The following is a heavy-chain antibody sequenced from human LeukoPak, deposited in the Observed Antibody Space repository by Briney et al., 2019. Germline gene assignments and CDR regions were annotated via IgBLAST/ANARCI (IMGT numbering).Heavy chain of an antibody. CDR2: FYISGST. Sequence: SETLSLTCTVSGGSISSGTYYWHWIRQPAGKGLEWIGRFYISGSTNYNPSLKSRVTISVDTSKNQFSLKLSSVTAADTAVYYCARDKYYDFWSGYWSWGQGTLVTVSS. J-gene: IGHJ5*02. CDR3: ARDKYYDFWSGYWS. CDR1: GGSISSGTYY. V-gene: IGHV4-61*02. D-gene: IGHD3-3*01.